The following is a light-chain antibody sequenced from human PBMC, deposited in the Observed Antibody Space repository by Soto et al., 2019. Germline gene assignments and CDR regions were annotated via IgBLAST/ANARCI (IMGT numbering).Light chain of an antibody. CDR2: AAS. V-gene: IGKV1-39*01. J-gene: IGKJ2*03. CDR1: QNIRVY. CDR3: QQIFGTRYS. Sequence: DIQMTQSPSSLSASVGDRVTITCRASQNIRVYLNWYQQKPGKAPKPLIYAASTVLSGVTSRFSGSGSGTDFTLTISSLQPEDFATYYCQQIFGTRYSFGQGTKLEI.